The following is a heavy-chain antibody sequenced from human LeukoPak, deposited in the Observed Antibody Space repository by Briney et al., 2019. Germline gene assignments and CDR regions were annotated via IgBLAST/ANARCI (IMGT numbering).Heavy chain of an antibody. CDR2: IYTSGST. V-gene: IGHV4-4*07. J-gene: IGHJ5*02. CDR3: ARDRSNWFDP. Sequence: SETLSLTCTVSGASISSYSWSWIRQPAGKGLEWIGRIYTSGSTNYNPSHKSRVAMSVDTSKNQFFLKLSSVTAADTAVYYCARDRSNWFDPWGQGTLVTVSS. CDR1: GASISSYS.